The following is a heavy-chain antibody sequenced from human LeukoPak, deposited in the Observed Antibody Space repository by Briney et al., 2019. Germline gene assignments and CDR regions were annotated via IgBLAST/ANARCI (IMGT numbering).Heavy chain of an antibody. CDR3: ARHIGGGIEDMDV. CDR2: IYVTGT. J-gene: IGHJ6*03. CDR1: GGSIGTYY. Sequence: SETLSLTCTVSGGSIGTYYWSWIRQSPGKGLEWIGYIYVTGTRYNPYLQSRVTISVDRSRNQFFLKMSSVTAADTAVYYCARHIGGGIEDMDVWGKGTKVIVSS. D-gene: IGHD3-16*02. V-gene: IGHV4-59*08.